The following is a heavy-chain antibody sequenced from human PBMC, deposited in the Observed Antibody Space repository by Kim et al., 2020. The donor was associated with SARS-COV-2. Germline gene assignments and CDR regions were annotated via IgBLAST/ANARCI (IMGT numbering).Heavy chain of an antibody. CDR3: AGGGGWLTDH. Sequence: GDTNYNPSLKSRVTMSVDTSQNQFSLKPNSMTAADTAVYFCAGGGGWLTDHWGQGTLVIVSS. V-gene: IGHV4-59*09. CDR2: GDT. J-gene: IGHJ4*02. D-gene: IGHD6-19*01.